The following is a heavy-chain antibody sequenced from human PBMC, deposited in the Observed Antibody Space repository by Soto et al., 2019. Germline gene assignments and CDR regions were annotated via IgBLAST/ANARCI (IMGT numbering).Heavy chain of an antibody. V-gene: IGHV4-59*08. CDR3: ASYFRGFDY. D-gene: IGHD1-26*01. CDR2: IYYSGST. CDR1: GGSISNYY. J-gene: IGHJ4*02. Sequence: QVQLQESGPGLVKPSATLSLTCTVSGGSISNYYWSWIRQPPGKGLEWVGYIYYSGSTNFNPSLKSRVNISVDRSKNQLTLKLNSVTAADTAVYYCASYFRGFDYWGQGTLVTVSS.